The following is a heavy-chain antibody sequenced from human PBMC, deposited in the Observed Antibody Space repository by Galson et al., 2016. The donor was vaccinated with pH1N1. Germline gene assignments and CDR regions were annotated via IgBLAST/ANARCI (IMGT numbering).Heavy chain of an antibody. CDR1: GYNFPTYW. D-gene: IGHD3-22*01. J-gene: IGHJ6*02. CDR2: IDPSGSYT. V-gene: IGHV5-10-1*01. Sequence: QSGAEVKKPGESLRISCKGSGYNFPTYWINWVRQMPGKGLEWMGRIDPSGSYTNYRQSFQGRVTISTDTSVSTAFLVLNNLKASDTAVYYCARQGIDDSSVYFIGHDYYALDVWGQGTTVTVSS. CDR3: ARQGIDDSSVYFIGHDYYALDV.